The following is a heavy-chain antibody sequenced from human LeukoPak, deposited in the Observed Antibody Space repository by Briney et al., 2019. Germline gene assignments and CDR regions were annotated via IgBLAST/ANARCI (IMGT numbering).Heavy chain of an antibody. J-gene: IGHJ4*02. D-gene: IGHD6-6*01. CDR3: ARGFRSSSGLYYFDY. V-gene: IGHV4-61*02. Sequence: SQTLSLTCTVSGDSISSGSSYWSWIRQPAGKGLEWIGRIYTSGSTDYNPSLKSRVTISVDTSKNQFSLKLSSVTAADTAVYYCARGFRSSSGLYYFDYWGQGTLVTVSS. CDR1: GDSISSGSSY. CDR2: IYTSGST.